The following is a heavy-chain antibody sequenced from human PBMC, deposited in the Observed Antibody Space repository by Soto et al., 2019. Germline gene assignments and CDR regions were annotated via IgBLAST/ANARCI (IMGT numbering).Heavy chain of an antibody. CDR2: IYYSGST. CDR1: GGSISSDGNY. J-gene: IGHJ6*02. CDR3: ARARMVRGIIYYYGMDV. Sequence: QVQLQESGPGLVKSSQTLSLTCTVSGGSISSDGNYWSWIRQHPGKGLEWIGYIYYSGSTYYNPSLKVRVTVSVDTSTNQFSLKLNSVTAADTAVYYCARARMVRGIIYYYGMDVWGQGTTVTVSS. D-gene: IGHD3-10*01. V-gene: IGHV4-31*03.